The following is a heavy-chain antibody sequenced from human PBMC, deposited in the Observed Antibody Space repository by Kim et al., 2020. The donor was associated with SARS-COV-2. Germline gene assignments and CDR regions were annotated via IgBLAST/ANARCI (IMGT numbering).Heavy chain of an antibody. J-gene: IGHJ4*02. CDR3: ARDGGGGAFSP. CDR1: GGSISSYY. D-gene: IGHD3-16*01. CDR2: IYYSGSA. V-gene: IGHV4-59*13. Sequence: SETLSLTCAVSGGSISSYYWSWIRQPPGKGLEWIGHIYYSGSATYNPSLKSRVTISLDTSNIQFSLNLSSVTAADTAIYYCARDGGGGAFSPWGQGTLVTVSS.